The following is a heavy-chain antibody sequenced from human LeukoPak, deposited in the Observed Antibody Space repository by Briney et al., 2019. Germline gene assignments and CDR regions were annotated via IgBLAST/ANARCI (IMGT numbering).Heavy chain of an antibody. CDR2: INTYSGNT. CDR1: GYTFINYG. J-gene: IGHJ4*02. V-gene: IGHV1-18*04. CDR3: ARQAGGYSSGWYQFHFDY. D-gene: IGHD6-19*01. Sequence: ASVKVSCKASGYTFINYGISWVRQAPGQGLEWMGWINTYSGNTNYAQKLQGRVSMTTDTSTSIAYMELRSLRSDDTAVYYCARQAGGYSSGWYQFHFDYLGQGTLVTVSS.